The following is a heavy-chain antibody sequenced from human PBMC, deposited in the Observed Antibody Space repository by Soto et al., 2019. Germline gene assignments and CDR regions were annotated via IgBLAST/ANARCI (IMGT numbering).Heavy chain of an antibody. CDR1: GYTFTSYG. CDR2: ISAYNGNT. V-gene: IGHV1-18*01. CDR3: ARDAAAGLHDY. Sequence: QVQLVQSGAEVKKPGASVKVSCKASGYTFTSYGISWVRQAPGQGLEWMGWISAYNGNTKYAQKFQGRVTMTTDTSTSTGYMEVRSLRSDDTAVYYCARDAAAGLHDYWGQGTLVTVSS. D-gene: IGHD6-13*01. J-gene: IGHJ4*02.